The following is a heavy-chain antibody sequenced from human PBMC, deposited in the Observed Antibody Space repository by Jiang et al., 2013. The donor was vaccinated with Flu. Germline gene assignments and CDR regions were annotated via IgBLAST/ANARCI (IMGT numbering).Heavy chain of an antibody. V-gene: IGHV1-2*02. CDR1: GYTFTGYY. Sequence: GAEVKKPGASVKVSCKASGYTFTGYYMHWVRQAPGQGLEWMGWINPNSGGTNYAQKFQGRVTMTRDTSISTAYMELSRLRSDDTAVYYCARVDGYNILTGDLDYWAREPWPPSPQ. CDR3: ARVDGYNILTGDLDY. D-gene: IGHD3-9*01. J-gene: IGHJ4*02. CDR2: INPNSGGT.